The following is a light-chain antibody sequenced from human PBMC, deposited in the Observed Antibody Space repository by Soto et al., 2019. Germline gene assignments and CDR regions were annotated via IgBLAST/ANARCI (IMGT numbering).Light chain of an antibody. Sequence: DIQMTQSPSTLSASVGDRVSITCRASQNIDKWLAWYQQKPGVAPKLLIYDASNLQAGVPSRFSGSGSGTDFTFTISSLQPEDVATYYCQQYDNIPLTFGGGTKVDI. CDR3: QQYDNIPLT. CDR1: QNIDKW. CDR2: DAS. V-gene: IGKV1-33*01. J-gene: IGKJ4*01.